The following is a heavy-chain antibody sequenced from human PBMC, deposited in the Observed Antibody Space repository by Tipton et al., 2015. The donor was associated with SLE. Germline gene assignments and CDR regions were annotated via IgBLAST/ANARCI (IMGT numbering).Heavy chain of an antibody. CDR2: IYYSGST. CDR3: ASGDYYYRPGWFDP. V-gene: IGHV4-31*03. J-gene: IGHJ5*02. D-gene: IGHD3-22*01. Sequence: TLSLTCTVSGGSISSGGYSWRWLRPHPGKGLEWIGYIYYSGSTYYNPPLKSRVTISVDTSKNQFSLKLSSVTAADTAVYYCASGDYYYRPGWFDPWGQGTRVTVSS. CDR1: GGSISSGGYS.